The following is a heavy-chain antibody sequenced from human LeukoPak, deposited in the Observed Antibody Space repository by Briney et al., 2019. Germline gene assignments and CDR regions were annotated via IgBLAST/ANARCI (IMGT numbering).Heavy chain of an antibody. Sequence: GGSLRLSCAASGFTFSSNGMTWVRQAPGKGLEWVSSISSTSYYIYYADSVRGRFTVSRDNAKSSLYLQMSSLRAEDTAIYYCARVVKDGSDTYYSDYWGRGTLVTVSS. D-gene: IGHD3-10*01. CDR2: ISSTSYYI. CDR1: GFTFSSNG. CDR3: ARVVKDGSDTYYSDY. V-gene: IGHV3-21*01. J-gene: IGHJ4*02.